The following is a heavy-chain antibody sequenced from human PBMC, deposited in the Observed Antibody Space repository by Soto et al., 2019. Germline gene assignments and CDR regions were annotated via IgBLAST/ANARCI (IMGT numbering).Heavy chain of an antibody. J-gene: IGHJ6*02. D-gene: IGHD3-3*01. V-gene: IGHV1-2*04. CDR1: GYTFTGYY. Sequence: ASVKVSCKASGYTFTGYYMHWVRQAPGQGLEWMGWINPNSGGTNYAQKFQGWVTMTRDTSISTAYMELSRLRSDDTAVYYCARDRARITIFGVVTNFDGMDVWGQGTTVTVSS. CDR2: INPNSGGT. CDR3: ARDRARITIFGVVTNFDGMDV.